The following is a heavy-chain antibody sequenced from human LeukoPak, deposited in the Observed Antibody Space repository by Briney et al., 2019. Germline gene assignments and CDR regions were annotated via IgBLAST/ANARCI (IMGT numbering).Heavy chain of an antibody. D-gene: IGHD3-22*01. J-gene: IGHJ4*02. CDR2: IYTSGST. Sequence: SETLSLTCTVSGGSISSYYWSWIRQPAGKGLEWIGRIYTSGSTNYNPSLKSRVTMSVDTSKNQFSLKLSSVTAAGTAVYYCARDRYYDSSGYVFDYWGQGTLVTVSS. CDR3: ARDRYYDSSGYVFDY. V-gene: IGHV4-4*07. CDR1: GGSISSYY.